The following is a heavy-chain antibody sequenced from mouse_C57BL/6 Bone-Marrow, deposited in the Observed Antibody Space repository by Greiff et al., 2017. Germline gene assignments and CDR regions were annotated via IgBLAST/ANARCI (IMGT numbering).Heavy chain of an antibody. CDR3: ESHYAQFAY. J-gene: IGHJ3*01. CDR2: INPGSGGT. D-gene: IGHD1-1*02. V-gene: IGHV1-54*01. CDR1: GYAFTNYL. Sequence: VQLVESGAELVRPGTSVKVSCKASGYAFTNYLIEWVKQRPGQGLEWIGVINPGSGGTNYNEKFKGKATLTADKSSSTAYMQLSSLTSEDSAVYFCESHYAQFAYWGQGTLVTVSA.